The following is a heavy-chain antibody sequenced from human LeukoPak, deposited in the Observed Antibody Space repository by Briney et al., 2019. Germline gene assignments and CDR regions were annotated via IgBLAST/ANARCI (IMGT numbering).Heavy chain of an antibody. Sequence: GGSLRLSCAASGFTFSSYWMSWVRQAPGKGLEWVANIKQDGSEKYYVDSVKGRFTISRDNAKNSLYLQMNSLRAEDTALYHCARGYSSSWYDAFDIWGQGTMVTVSS. CDR2: IKQDGSEK. CDR1: GFTFSSYW. D-gene: IGHD6-13*01. CDR3: ARGYSSSWYDAFDI. V-gene: IGHV3-7*03. J-gene: IGHJ3*02.